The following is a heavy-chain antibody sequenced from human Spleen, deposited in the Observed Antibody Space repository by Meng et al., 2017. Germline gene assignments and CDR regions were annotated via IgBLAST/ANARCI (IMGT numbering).Heavy chain of an antibody. D-gene: IGHD3-10*01. J-gene: IGHJ5*02. CDR1: GGSISSYY. CDR2: IYYSGST. Sequence: QVQLQESGPGLVKPSETLSLPCTVSGGSISSYYWSWIRQPPGKGLEWIGYIYYSGSTNYNPSLKSRVTISVDTSKNQFSLKLSSVTAADTAVYYCARFSVDGSGNGYRFDPWGQGTLVTVSS. V-gene: IGHV4-59*01. CDR3: ARFSVDGSGNGYRFDP.